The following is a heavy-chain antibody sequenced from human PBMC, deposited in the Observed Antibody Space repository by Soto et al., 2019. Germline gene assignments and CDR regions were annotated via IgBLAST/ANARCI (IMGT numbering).Heavy chain of an antibody. CDR2: IGTAGDT. D-gene: IGHD3-10*01. CDR3: ARENLDPSYYGSGSYYNRRSPNDY. Sequence: GSLRLSCAASGFTFSSYDMHWVRQATGKGLEWVSAIGTAGDTYYPGSVKGRFTISRENAKNSLYLQMNSLRAGDTAVYYCARENLDPSYYGSGSYYNRRSPNDYWGQGTLVTVSS. J-gene: IGHJ4*02. V-gene: IGHV3-13*04. CDR1: GFTFSSYD.